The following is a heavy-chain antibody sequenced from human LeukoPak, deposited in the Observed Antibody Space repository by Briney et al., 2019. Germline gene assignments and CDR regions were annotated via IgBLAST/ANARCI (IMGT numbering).Heavy chain of an antibody. D-gene: IGHD3-9*01. Sequence: PSETLSLTCTVSDGSISGYYCSWVRQPPGKGLEWIGYIFYSGSTSYNPSLKSRVTMSVDTSKNQVSLKMRSVTAADTAVYYCARHDPGYFDYLWGQGTLVTVSS. V-gene: IGHV4-59*08. CDR2: IFYSGST. CDR3: ARHDPGYFDYL. CDR1: DGSISGYY. J-gene: IGHJ5*02.